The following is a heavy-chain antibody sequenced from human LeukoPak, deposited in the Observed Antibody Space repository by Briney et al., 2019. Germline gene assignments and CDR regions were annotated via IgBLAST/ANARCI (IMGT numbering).Heavy chain of an antibody. CDR2: ISGSGGNT. CDR1: GFTFSSYA. Sequence: PGGSLRLSCAASGFTFSSYAMSWVRQAPGKGLEWVSAISGSGGNTYYADSVKGRFTISRDNSKNTLYLQMNSLRAEDTAVYYCAKALFSFNTYDLDYWGQGTLVTVSS. CDR3: AKALFSFNTYDLDY. J-gene: IGHJ4*02. V-gene: IGHV3-23*01. D-gene: IGHD2-21*01.